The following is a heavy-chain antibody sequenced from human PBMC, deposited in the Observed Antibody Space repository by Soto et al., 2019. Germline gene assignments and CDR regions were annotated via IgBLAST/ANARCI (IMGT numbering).Heavy chain of an antibody. J-gene: IGHJ4*02. CDR1: GGSISSYY. D-gene: IGHD2-21*01. CDR2: IYYSGST. Sequence: KTSETLSLTCSVSGGSISSYYWSWIRQPPGKGLEWIGYIYYSGSTNYNPSLRSRVTISVDTSKTHFSLKLSSVTAADTGVYYCAYGESYEGYFDYWGQGALVTVYS. V-gene: IGHV4-59*01. CDR3: AYGESYEGYFDY.